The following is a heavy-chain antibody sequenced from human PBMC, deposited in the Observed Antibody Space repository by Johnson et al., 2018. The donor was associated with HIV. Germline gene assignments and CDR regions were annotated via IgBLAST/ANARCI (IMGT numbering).Heavy chain of an antibody. V-gene: IGHV3-13*01. CDR2: IGTAGDT. D-gene: IGHD6-13*01. J-gene: IGHJ3*02. Sequence: VQLVESGGGLVQPGGSLRLSCAASGFTFSSYDMHWVRQATGKGLEWVSAIGTAGDTYYPGSVKGRFTISRENDKNALYLQMNSLRAEDTAVYYGARDKGSWFDDAFDIWGQGTMVTVSS. CDR1: GFTFSSYD. CDR3: ARDKGSWFDDAFDI.